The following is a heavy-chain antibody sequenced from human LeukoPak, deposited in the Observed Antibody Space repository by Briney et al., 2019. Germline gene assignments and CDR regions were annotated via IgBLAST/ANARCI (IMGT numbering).Heavy chain of an antibody. CDR2: IAWNSGTI. J-gene: IGHJ4*02. V-gene: IGHV3-9*01. D-gene: IGHD4-23*01. CDR3: ARVNDYGGKVIDY. CDR1: GFRLCDFG. Sequence: FLRLSCAVSGFRLCDFGLQWVRAAPGKGLELVSGIAWNSGTIGYADSVKGRFTISRDNAQNSLYLQMNSLRAEDTAVSYCARVNDYGGKVIDYWGQGTLVTVSS.